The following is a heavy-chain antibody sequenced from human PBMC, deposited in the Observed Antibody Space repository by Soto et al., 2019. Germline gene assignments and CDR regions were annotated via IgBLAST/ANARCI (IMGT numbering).Heavy chain of an antibody. CDR3: AREGPGTNYYYYYGMDV. Sequence: ASLKVSCKASGYTFTSYGFSWVRPAPGQGLEWMGWISAYNGDTNYPQKFQARVTMTTDTSTSTAYMELRSLRSDDTAVYYCAREGPGTNYYYYYGMDVWGQGTTVTGSS. J-gene: IGHJ6*02. CDR1: GYTFTSYG. V-gene: IGHV1-18*01. CDR2: ISAYNGDT. D-gene: IGHD1-26*01.